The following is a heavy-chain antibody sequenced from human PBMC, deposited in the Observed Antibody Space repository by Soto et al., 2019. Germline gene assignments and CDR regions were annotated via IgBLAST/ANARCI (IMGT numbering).Heavy chain of an antibody. J-gene: IGHJ6*02. CDR3: ARDLRFRGFYGMDV. Sequence: QVQLQESGPGLVKPSQTLSLTCTVSGGSISSGGYYWGWIRQHPGKGLEWIGYIYYSGSTYYNPSLKSRVTISVDTSKNQFSLKLSSVTAADTAVYYCARDLRFRGFYGMDVWGQGTTVTVSS. CDR1: GGSISSGGYY. CDR2: IYYSGST. V-gene: IGHV4-31*03. D-gene: IGHD3-10*01.